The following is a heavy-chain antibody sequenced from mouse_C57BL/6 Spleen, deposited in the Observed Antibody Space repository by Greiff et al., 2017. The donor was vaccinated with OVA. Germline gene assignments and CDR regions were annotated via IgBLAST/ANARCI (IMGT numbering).Heavy chain of an antibody. CDR1: GYTFTDYY. V-gene: IGHV1-26*01. J-gene: IGHJ3*01. CDR3: ARGIYYDY. CDR2: INPNNGGT. Sequence: VQLQQSGPELVKPGASVKISCKASGYTFTDYYMNWVKQSHGKSLEWIGDINPNNGGTSYNQKFKGKATLTVDKSSSTAYMELRSLTSEDSAVYYCARGIYYDYWGQGTLVTVSA. D-gene: IGHD2-4*01.